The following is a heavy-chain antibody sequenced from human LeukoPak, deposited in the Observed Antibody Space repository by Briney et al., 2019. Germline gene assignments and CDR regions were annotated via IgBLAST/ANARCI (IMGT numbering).Heavy chain of an antibody. J-gene: IGHJ6*02. Sequence: ASVKVSCKASGYTFTSYAMHWVRQAPGQRLEWMGWINAGNGNTKYSQKFQGRVTMTRDTSTSTVYMELSSLRSEDTAVYYCARDVLRVVIIPWDYYYGMDVWGQGTTVTVSS. CDR1: GYTFTSYA. D-gene: IGHD3-3*01. CDR3: ARDVLRVVIIPWDYYYGMDV. V-gene: IGHV1-3*01. CDR2: INAGNGNT.